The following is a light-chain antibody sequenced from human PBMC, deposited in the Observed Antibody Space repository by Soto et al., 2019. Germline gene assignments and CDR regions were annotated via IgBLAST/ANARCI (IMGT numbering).Light chain of an antibody. CDR2: EAN. Sequence: QSVLTQTASVSGSPGQSITISCNGTSSDVGTYNLVSWYQQNPGKVPKLLIYEANKRPSGVSNRFSGSKSGNTASLTISGLQAEDEADYYCCSYAGSSTLIFGAGTQLTVL. CDR1: SSDVGTYNL. V-gene: IGLV2-23*01. CDR3: CSYAGSSTLI. J-gene: IGLJ2*01.